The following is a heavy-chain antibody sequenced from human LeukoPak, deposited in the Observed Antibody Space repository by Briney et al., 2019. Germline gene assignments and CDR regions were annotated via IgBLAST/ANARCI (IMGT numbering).Heavy chain of an antibody. Sequence: PSETLSLTCSVSGGSISSSSHYWGWIRQPPGKGLEWIGSIYYSGSTNYNPSLKSRVTISVDTSKNQFSLKLSSVTAADTAVYYCARHANGSYYLYFDYWGQGTLVTVSS. V-gene: IGHV4-39*01. CDR2: IYYSGST. D-gene: IGHD1-26*01. J-gene: IGHJ4*02. CDR3: ARHANGSYYLYFDY. CDR1: GGSISSSSHY.